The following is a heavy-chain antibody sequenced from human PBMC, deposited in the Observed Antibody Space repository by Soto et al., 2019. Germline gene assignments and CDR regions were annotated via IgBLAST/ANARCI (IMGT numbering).Heavy chain of an antibody. Sequence: QVQLVESGGGVVQPGRPLRLSCVASGFTFSSYGMHWVRQAPGKGLEWVAVIWYDGSNEYYADSVKGRFTISRDNSKNTLYLHMNSLRAEDTAVFYCARGPMTYDSSGYFHVLLDYWGQGTLVTVSS. D-gene: IGHD3-22*01. CDR1: GFTFSSYG. CDR3: ARGPMTYDSSGYFHVLLDY. J-gene: IGHJ4*02. CDR2: IWYDGSNE. V-gene: IGHV3-33*01.